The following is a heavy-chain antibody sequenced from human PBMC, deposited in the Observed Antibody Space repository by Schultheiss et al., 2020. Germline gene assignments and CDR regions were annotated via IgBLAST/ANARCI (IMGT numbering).Heavy chain of an antibody. CDR1: GFTFSNAW. J-gene: IGHJ6*02. V-gene: IGHV3-15*01. Sequence: GGSLRLSCAASGFTFSNAWMSWVRQAPGKGLEWVGRIKSKTDGGTTDYAAPVKGRFTISRDDSKNTLYLQMNSLKTEDTAVYYCTTHRIFTVTTFPWYLSTRDYYYFGMDVWGQGTTVTVSS. D-gene: IGHD4-17*01. CDR3: TTHRIFTVTTFPWYLSTRDYYYFGMDV. CDR2: IKSKTDGGTT.